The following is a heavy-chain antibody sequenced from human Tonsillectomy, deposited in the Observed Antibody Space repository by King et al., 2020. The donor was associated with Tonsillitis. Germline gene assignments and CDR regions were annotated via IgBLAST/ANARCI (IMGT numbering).Heavy chain of an antibody. D-gene: IGHD3-10*01. CDR1: GYSISSGYN. CDR3: ARIVRGVGTEYSQH. CDR2: IYHSGST. V-gene: IGHV4-38-2*01. J-gene: IGHJ1*01. Sequence: VQLQESGPGLVKPSETLSLTCAVSGYSISSGYNWGWIRQPPGKGLEWIGSIYHSGSTYYNPSLKSRVTISVDTSKNQFSLKLSSVTAADTAVYYCARIVRGVGTEYSQHWGQGTLVTVSS.